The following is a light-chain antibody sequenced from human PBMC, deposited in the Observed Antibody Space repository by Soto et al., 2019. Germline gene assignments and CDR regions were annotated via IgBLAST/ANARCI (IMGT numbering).Light chain of an antibody. CDR3: QQSFSTLGWT. Sequence: DIQMTQSPSSLSASVGDRVTITCRASQSISSYLSWYQQKPGKAPKLLIYDASSLQSGVPSRFRGSGSGTDFTLTISSLQPEDFATYYCQQSFSTLGWTFGQGTKVDIK. CDR1: QSISSY. CDR2: DAS. V-gene: IGKV1-39*01. J-gene: IGKJ1*01.